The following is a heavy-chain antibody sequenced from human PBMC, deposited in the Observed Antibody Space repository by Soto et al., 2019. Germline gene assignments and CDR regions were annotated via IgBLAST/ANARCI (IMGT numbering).Heavy chain of an antibody. Sequence: GGSLRLSCSGSGFSFRGDAVHWVRQPPGKGLEDVSVISSNGDTTDYADSVKGRFAIYRDNFKNPLYLEMSSLRLEDTAIYYCVVRGSAFDIWGQGTMVTVSS. J-gene: IGHJ3*02. D-gene: IGHD3-10*01. V-gene: IGHV3-64D*08. CDR1: GFSFRGDA. CDR3: VVRGSAFDI. CDR2: ISSNGDTT.